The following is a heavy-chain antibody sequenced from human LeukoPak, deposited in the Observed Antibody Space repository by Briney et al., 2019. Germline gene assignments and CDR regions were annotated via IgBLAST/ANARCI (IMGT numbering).Heavy chain of an antibody. D-gene: IGHD1-26*01. CDR2: IYYSGST. J-gene: IGHJ3*02. CDR3: ARADSEGKFDI. V-gene: IGHV4-39*07. Sequence: SETLSLTCTVSGGSISSSSYYWSWIRQPPGKGLEWIGNIYYSGSTYCDPSLKSRVTISIDTSRNQFSLKLSSVTAADTAVYYCARADSEGKFDIWGQGTMVTVSS. CDR1: GGSISSSSYY.